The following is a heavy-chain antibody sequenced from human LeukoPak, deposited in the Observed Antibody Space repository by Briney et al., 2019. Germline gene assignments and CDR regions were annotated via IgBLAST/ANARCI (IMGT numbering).Heavy chain of an antibody. Sequence: SETLSLTCAVYGGAFSSYYWSWIRQPAGKGLEWIGRVYTSGSTNYNPSFRSRVTMSVDKSKNQLSLKLTSVTAADTAVYYCAGRDYWGQGTLVTVSS. CDR2: VYTSGST. CDR1: GGAFSSYY. CDR3: AGRDY. V-gene: IGHV4-59*10. J-gene: IGHJ4*02.